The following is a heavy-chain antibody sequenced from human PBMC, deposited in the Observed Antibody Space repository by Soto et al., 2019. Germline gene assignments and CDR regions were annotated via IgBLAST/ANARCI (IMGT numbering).Heavy chain of an antibody. CDR2: SSAHSGNT. D-gene: IGHD2-21*01. CDR1: GYTFTNYG. Sequence: QVQLLQSGDEVKKPAASVKVSCKTSGYTFTNYGINWVRQAPGQGLEWMGWSSAHSGNTNYAQNLQGRVTMTTDTSTNKAYLELRSLTSDATAVYYGARERCGGPSCYHLLGYYTDVLGKGTTVTVSS. J-gene: IGHJ6*03. CDR3: ARERCGGPSCYHLLGYYTDV. V-gene: IGHV1-18*01.